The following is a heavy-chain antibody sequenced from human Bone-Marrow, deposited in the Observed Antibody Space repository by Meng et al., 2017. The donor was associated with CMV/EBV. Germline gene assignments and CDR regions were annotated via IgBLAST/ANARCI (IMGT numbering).Heavy chain of an antibody. CDR3: ASRYYDFWSGYVRFDT. J-gene: IGHJ5*02. V-gene: IGHV4-39*01. CDR1: GGSISSSSYY. D-gene: IGHD3-3*01. CDR2: IYYSGST. Sequence: SETLSLTCTVSGGSISSSSYYWGWIRQPPGKGLEWIGSIYYSGSTYYNPSLKSRVTISGDASKNQFSLKLGSVTVADTAVYYCASRYYDFWSGYVRFDTWGQGTMVTVSS.